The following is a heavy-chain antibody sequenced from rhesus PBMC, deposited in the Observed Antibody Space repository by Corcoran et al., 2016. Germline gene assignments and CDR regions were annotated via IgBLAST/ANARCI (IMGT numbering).Heavy chain of an antibody. D-gene: IGHD6S26*01. J-gene: IGHJ4*01. CDR1: GFPFRNFG. V-gene: IGHV3S5*01. Sequence: EVQLVETGGGLVQPGVSLTLSCAASGFPFRNFGMRLVRQDPGKGIEGVSGIKSGGGSTYYADSVKGRFTISRDNSKNTLSLQMNSLRAEDTAVYYCKSGRSYWGQGVLVTVSS. CDR2: IKSGGGST. CDR3: KSGRSY.